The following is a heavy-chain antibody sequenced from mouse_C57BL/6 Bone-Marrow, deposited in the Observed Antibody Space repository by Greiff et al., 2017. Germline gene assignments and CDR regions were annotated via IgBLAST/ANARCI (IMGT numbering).Heavy chain of an antibody. Sequence: EVKLQESGGGLVQPGGSMKLSCVASGFTFSNYWMNWVRQSPEKGLEWVAQIRLKSDNYATHYAESVKGRFTISRDDSKSSVYLQMNNLRAEDTGIYYCTAGGTGYYFDYWGQGTTLTVSS. CDR2: IRLKSDNYAT. J-gene: IGHJ2*01. D-gene: IGHD4-1*01. V-gene: IGHV6-3*01. CDR3: TAGGTGYYFDY. CDR1: GFTFSNYW.